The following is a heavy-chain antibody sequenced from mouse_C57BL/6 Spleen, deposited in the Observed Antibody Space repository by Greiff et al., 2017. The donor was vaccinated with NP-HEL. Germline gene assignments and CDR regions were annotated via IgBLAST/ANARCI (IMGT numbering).Heavy chain of an antibody. D-gene: IGHD1-1*02. V-gene: IGHV1-55*01. CDR1: GYTFTSYW. J-gene: IGHJ4*01. CDR2: IYPGSGST. CDR3: ARSSYYGDSRYAMDY. Sequence: QVQLQQPVAELVKPGASVKMSCKASGYTFTSYWITWVKQRPGQGLEWIGDIYPGSGSTNYNEKFKSKATLTVDTSSSTAYMQLSSLTSEDSAVYYCARSSYYGDSRYAMDYWGQGTSVTVSS.